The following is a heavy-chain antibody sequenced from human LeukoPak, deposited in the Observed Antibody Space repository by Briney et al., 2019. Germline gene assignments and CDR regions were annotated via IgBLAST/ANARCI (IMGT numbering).Heavy chain of an antibody. CDR1: GGSFSGYY. D-gene: IGHD3-3*01. V-gene: IGHV4-34*01. CDR2: INHSGST. J-gene: IGHJ4*02. CDR3: ARGLAPFWSGYYFFRY. Sequence: PSETLSLTCAVYGGSFSGYYWSWIRQPPEKGLEWIGEINHSGSTNYNPSLKSRVTISVDTSKNQFSLKLSSVTAADTAVYYCARGLAPFWSGYYFFRYWGQGTLVTVSS.